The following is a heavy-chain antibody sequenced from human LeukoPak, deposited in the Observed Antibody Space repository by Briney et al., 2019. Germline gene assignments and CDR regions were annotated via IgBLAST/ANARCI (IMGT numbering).Heavy chain of an antibody. Sequence: PSETLSLTCAAYGGSFSGYYWSWIRQPPGKGLEWIGEINHSGSTNYNPSLKSRVTISVDTSKNQFSLKLSSVTAADTAVYYCARVIQLIVVVPFSDAFDIWGQGTMVTVSS. V-gene: IGHV4-34*01. CDR3: ARVIQLIVVVPFSDAFDI. J-gene: IGHJ3*02. CDR2: INHSGST. CDR1: GGSFSGYY. D-gene: IGHD3-22*01.